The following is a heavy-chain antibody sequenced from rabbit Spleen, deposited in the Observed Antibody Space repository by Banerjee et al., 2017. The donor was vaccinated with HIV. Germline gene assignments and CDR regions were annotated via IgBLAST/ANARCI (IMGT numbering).Heavy chain of an antibody. D-gene: IGHD3-1*01. CDR3: VNDPYGLRGGGGVL. CDR2: IDSGSSGNT. J-gene: IGHJ4*01. CDR1: GVSFSISSY. V-gene: IGHV1S45*01. Sequence: QEQLEESGGGLVKPEGSLTLTCTASGVSFSISSYMCWVRQAPGKGLEWIACIDSGSSGNTYYASWAKGRFTISKTSSTTVTLQMTSLTAADTATYFSVNDPYGLRGGGGVLWGPGTLVTVS.